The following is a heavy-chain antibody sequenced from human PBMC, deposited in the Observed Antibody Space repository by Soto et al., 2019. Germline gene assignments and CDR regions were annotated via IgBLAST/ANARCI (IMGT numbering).Heavy chain of an antibody. CDR1: GFTFSSYA. Sequence: GGSLRLSCAASGFTFSSYAMSWVRQAPGKGLEWVSAISGSGGSTYYADSVKGRFTISRENSKNTLYLQMNSLRAEDTAVYYCAKGRVPAAITDYYYYMDVWGKGTTVTVSS. CDR2: ISGSGGST. CDR3: AKGRVPAAITDYYYYMDV. V-gene: IGHV3-23*01. J-gene: IGHJ6*03. D-gene: IGHD2-2*02.